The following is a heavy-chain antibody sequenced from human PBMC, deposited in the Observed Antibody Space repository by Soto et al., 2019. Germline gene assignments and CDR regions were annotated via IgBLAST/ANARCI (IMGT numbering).Heavy chain of an antibody. CDR1: GYTFSSYA. CDR3: ARGSSCSSGSCALDY. V-gene: IGHV1-3*01. CDR2: INAGNGNA. D-gene: IGHD2-15*01. J-gene: IGHJ4*02. Sequence: QVQLVQSGAEVKKPGASAKVSCKKSGYTFSSYAMHWVRQAPGQRLEWMGWINAGNGNAKSSQKFQGRVTITRDTSANTAYLELSSLRSEDTAVYYCARGSSCSSGSCALDYWGQGTLVTVSS.